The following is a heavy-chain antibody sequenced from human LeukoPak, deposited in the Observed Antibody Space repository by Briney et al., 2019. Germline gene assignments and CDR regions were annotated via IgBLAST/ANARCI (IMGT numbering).Heavy chain of an antibody. CDR3: ARDRDDYVWGSYRPPGY. CDR1: GFTFSTYT. CDR2: IGNNGGGI. V-gene: IGHV3-23*01. J-gene: IGHJ4*02. Sequence: GGSLRLSCAASGFTFSTYTMYWVRHPPGKRLEWVSIIGNNGGGIHYADSVKGRFTISRDNSKNTLYLQMNSLRVEDTAIYYCARDRDDYVWGSYRPPGYWGQGTLVTVSS. D-gene: IGHD3-16*02.